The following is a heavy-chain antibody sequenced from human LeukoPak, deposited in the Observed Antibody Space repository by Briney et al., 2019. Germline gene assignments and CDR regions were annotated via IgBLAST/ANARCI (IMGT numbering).Heavy chain of an antibody. CDR3: ASKGCTNGVCYPGNYYYMDV. J-gene: IGHJ6*03. Sequence: ASVKVSCKASGGTFSRYTISWVRQAPGQGLEWMGEIIPISGTANYAQKFQGRVTITTDESTSTAYMELSSLTSEDTAVYYCASKGCTNGVCYPGNYYYMDVWGKGTTVTVSS. D-gene: IGHD2-8*01. V-gene: IGHV1-69*05. CDR2: IIPISGTA. CDR1: GGTFSRYT.